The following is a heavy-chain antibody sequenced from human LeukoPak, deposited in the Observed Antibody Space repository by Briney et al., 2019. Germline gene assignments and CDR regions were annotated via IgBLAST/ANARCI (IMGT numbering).Heavy chain of an antibody. D-gene: IGHD4-17*01. CDR2: ISGSGGST. J-gene: IGHJ6*02. CDR1: GFTFSSYA. V-gene: IGHV3-23*01. Sequence: PGGSLRLSCAASGFTFSSYAMSRVRQAPGKGLEWVSAISGSGGSTYYADSVKGRFTISRDNSKNTLYLQMNSLRAEDTAVYYCAKAPYGDYSMDVWGQGTTVTVSS. CDR3: AKAPYGDYSMDV.